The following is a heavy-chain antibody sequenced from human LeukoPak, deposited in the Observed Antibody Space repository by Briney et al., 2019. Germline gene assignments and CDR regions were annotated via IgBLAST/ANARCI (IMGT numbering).Heavy chain of an antibody. CDR1: GFTFSSYS. V-gene: IGHV3-53*01. CDR2: IYSGGST. D-gene: IGHD6-13*01. J-gene: IGHJ4*02. Sequence: GGSLRLSCAVAGFTFSSYSMSWVRQAPGKGLEWVSVIYSGGSTYYADSVKGRFTISRDNSKNTLYLQMNSLRAEDTAVYYCAMARGSSWYPALFDYWGQGTLVTVSS. CDR3: AMARGSSWYPALFDY.